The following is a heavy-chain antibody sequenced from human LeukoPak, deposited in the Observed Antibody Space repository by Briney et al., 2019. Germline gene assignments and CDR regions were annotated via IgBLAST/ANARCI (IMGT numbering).Heavy chain of an antibody. J-gene: IGHJ4*03. D-gene: IGHD5-24*01. Sequence: PSETLSLTCAVHGGSFSRYYWSWIRQSPGKGLEWIAEIDHRGDTNYNPSVKSRVTISVDTSKNQFSLKVRSLSAADTAVYYCARGATISETGYFDFWGQGTPVTVSS. CDR2: IDHRGDT. CDR3: ARGATISETGYFDF. V-gene: IGHV4-34*01. CDR1: GGSFSRYY.